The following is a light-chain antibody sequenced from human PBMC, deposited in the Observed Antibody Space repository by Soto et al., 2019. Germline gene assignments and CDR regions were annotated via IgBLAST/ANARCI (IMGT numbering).Light chain of an antibody. Sequence: EIVMTQSPATLSVSPGERATLSCRASQSVSSNLVWYQQKPGRAPRLLIYGASTRATGIPARFSGSGSGTEFALTISSLQSEDFAVYYCQQYSYRLSFGGGTRVEIK. V-gene: IGKV3-15*01. CDR1: QSVSSN. J-gene: IGKJ4*01. CDR3: QQYSYRLS. CDR2: GAS.